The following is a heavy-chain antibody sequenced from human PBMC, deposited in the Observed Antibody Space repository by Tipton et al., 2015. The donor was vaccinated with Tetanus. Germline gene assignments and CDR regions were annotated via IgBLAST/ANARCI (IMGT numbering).Heavy chain of an antibody. CDR1: GFNFGDFN. Sequence: SLRLSCQGSGFNFGDFNMNWIRQPPGKGLEWVSYISGSGNTVYVAESVKGRLTPSRDNDKTTLYLQMNSLRAEDTAVYYCGTLVRGVLLTRVIEHWGQGTLVTVSS. CDR3: GTLVRGVLLTRVIEH. J-gene: IGHJ4*02. CDR2: ISGSGNTV. V-gene: IGHV3-11*01. D-gene: IGHD3-10*01.